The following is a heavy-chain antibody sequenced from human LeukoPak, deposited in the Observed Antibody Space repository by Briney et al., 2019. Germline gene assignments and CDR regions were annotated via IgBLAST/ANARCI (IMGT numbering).Heavy chain of an antibody. V-gene: IGHV3-7*01. Sequence: PGGSLRLSCAASGFTFSESWMTWVRQVPGQGLEWVAHINHEGGGIQYVDSVKGRFTISRDNAKGSVCLQMNSLRAEDTAIYHCATYINWVAGDVWGQGTTVIVSS. CDR1: GFTFSESW. J-gene: IGHJ6*02. CDR3: ATYINWVAGDV. D-gene: IGHD1-1*01. CDR2: INHEGGGI.